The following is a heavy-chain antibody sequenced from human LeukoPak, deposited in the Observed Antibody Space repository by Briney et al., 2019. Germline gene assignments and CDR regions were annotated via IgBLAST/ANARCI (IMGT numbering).Heavy chain of an antibody. CDR1: GGSISSYF. J-gene: IGHJ3*02. V-gene: IGHV4-4*07. D-gene: IGHD6-6*01. Sequence: SETLSLTCTVSGGSISSYFWSWILQPAGKGLEWIGRIYASGSTNYNPSLKSRVTMSVDTSKNQFSLKLTSVTAADTAVYYCAREYSSSSGKNAFDIWGQGTMVTVSS. CDR2: IYASGST. CDR3: AREYSSSSGKNAFDI.